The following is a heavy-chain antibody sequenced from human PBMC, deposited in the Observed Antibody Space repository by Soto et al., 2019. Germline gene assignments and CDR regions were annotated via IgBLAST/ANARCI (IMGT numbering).Heavy chain of an antibody. V-gene: IGHV3-30-3*01. CDR3: AREGVGSSSPYFDY. D-gene: IGHD6-6*01. Sequence: GSLRLSCAASGXTFSSYAMHWVRQAPGKGLEWVAVISYDGSNKYYADSVKGRFTISRDNSKTTLYLQMNSLRAEDTAVYYCAREGVGSSSPYFDYWGQGTLVTVSS. CDR2: ISYDGSNK. CDR1: GXTFSSYA. J-gene: IGHJ4*02.